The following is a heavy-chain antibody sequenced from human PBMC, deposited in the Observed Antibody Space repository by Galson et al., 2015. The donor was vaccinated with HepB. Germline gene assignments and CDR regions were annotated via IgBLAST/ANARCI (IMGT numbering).Heavy chain of an antibody. J-gene: IGHJ3*02. CDR1: GFTFSSYW. D-gene: IGHD3-22*01. CDR2: ISYDGSNK. CDR3: ANYDSSGYYYSAFDI. Sequence: SLRLSCAASGFTFSSYWMSWVRQTPGKGLEWVAVISYDGSNKYYADSVKGRFTISRDNSKNTLYLQMNSLRAEDTAVYYCANYDSSGYYYSAFDIWGQGTMVTVSS. V-gene: IGHV3-30*18.